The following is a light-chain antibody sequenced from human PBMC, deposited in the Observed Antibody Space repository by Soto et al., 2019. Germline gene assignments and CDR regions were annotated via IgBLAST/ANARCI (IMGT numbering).Light chain of an antibody. CDR3: HQYNNWPRT. CDR1: QRAGSY. Sequence: DTVMTQSPVTLSVSPGDTATHSCMPSQRAGSYLAWCQQKPVQAPRLLIYPASCGATGIPVRFSGSRSDTEFTLTIRSLQSEDFALYSCHQYNNWPRTLGQGTKVDTK. J-gene: IGKJ1*01. CDR2: PAS. V-gene: IGKV3-15*01.